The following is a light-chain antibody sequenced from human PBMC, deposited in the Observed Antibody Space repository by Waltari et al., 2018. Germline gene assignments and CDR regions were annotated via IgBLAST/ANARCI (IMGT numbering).Light chain of an antibody. CDR1: SNDVGIHNF. Sequence: QSALTQPAPVSGSPGQSITVSCTGISNDVGIHNFVSCYQHHPGKAPKVVIYGVSYRPSGVPDRFSGSKSGNTASLTISGLQAEDEADYYCSLYTSNNSVFGGGTKPTVL. J-gene: IGLJ3*02. CDR3: SLYTSNNSV. CDR2: GVS. V-gene: IGLV2-14*03.